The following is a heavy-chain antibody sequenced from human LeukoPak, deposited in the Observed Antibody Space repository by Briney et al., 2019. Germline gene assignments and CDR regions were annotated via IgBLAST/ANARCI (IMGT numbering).Heavy chain of an antibody. Sequence: PSETLSLTCAVYGGSFSGYYWSWIRQPPGKGLEWIGEINHSGSTNYNPSLKSRVTISVDTSKDQFSLKLSSVTAADTAVYYCAELGITMIGGVWGKGTTVTISS. CDR3: AELGITMIGGV. CDR1: GGSFSGYY. J-gene: IGHJ6*04. CDR2: INHSGST. V-gene: IGHV4-34*01. D-gene: IGHD3-10*02.